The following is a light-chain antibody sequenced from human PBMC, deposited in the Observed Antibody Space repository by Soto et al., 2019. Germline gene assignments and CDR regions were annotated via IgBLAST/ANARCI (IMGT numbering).Light chain of an antibody. Sequence: QSVLTQPPSASGTPGQRFTISCSGSSSNIGSNTVNWYQQLPGTAPKLLMYSNSQRPSGVPDRFSGSKSGTSASLAISGLQSEYEADYYCAAWDDSLNGYVFVPGTTLTVL. CDR3: AAWDDSLNGYV. J-gene: IGLJ1*01. V-gene: IGLV1-44*01. CDR1: SSNIGSNT. CDR2: SNS.